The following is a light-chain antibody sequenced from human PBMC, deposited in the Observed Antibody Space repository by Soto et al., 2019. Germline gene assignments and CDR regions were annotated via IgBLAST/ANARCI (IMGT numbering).Light chain of an antibody. J-gene: IGLJ3*02. CDR2: LEGSGSY. Sequence: QPVLTQSSSASASLGSSVKLTSTLGSGTSSNIIAWHQQQPGKAPRYLIKLEGSGSYNKGSGVPDGFSGSSSGADRSLTISILQFEDEADYYCETWDSNTRVFGGGTKLT. CDR3: ETWDSNTRV. V-gene: IGLV4-60*02. CDR1: SGTSSNI.